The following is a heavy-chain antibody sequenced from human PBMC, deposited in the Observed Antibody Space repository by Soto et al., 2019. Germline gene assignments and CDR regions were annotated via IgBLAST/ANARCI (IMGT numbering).Heavy chain of an antibody. V-gene: IGHV3-23*01. CDR1: GFTFSSYA. J-gene: IGHJ6*02. CDR2: ISGSGGST. Sequence: GGSLRLSCAASGFTFSSYAMSWVRQAPGKGLEWVSAISGSGGSTYYADSVKGRFTISRDNSKNTLYLQMNSLRAEDTAVYYCAKSGGWYYYYGMDVWGQGTTVTVSS. D-gene: IGHD6-19*01. CDR3: AKSGGWYYYYGMDV.